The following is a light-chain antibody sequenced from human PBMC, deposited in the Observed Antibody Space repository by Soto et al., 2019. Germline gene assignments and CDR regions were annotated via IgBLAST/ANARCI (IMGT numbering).Light chain of an antibody. Sequence: TPSPGTLSLSPGERATLSCRASQSVSSNLAWYQQKPGQAPRLLIYGASTRATGIPARFSGSGSGTEFTLTISSLQSEDFAVYYCQQYNNWPSWTFGQGTKVDIK. CDR3: QQYNNWPSWT. CDR2: GAS. J-gene: IGKJ1*01. V-gene: IGKV3-15*01. CDR1: QSVSSN.